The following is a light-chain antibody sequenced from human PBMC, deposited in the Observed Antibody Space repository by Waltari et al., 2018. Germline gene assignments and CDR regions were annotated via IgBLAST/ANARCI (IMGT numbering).Light chain of an antibody. CDR1: SSDVGGYDF. V-gene: IGLV2-14*03. Sequence: QSALTQPASVSGSPGPSLTISCTGTSSDVGGYDFVSWYQQYPGKAPKLVIYDVYYRPSGVSHRFSASKSGNTASLTISGLQTEDEADYYCSSYTSISTSVVFGGGTKLTVL. J-gene: IGLJ2*01. CDR2: DVY. CDR3: SSYTSISTSVV.